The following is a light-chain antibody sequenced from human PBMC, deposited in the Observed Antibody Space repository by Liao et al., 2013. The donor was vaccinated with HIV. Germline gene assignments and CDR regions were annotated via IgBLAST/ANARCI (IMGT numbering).Light chain of an antibody. Sequence: SYELTQPPSVSVAPGKTARITCGRNNIGSKSVHWYQQKPGQAPVLVIYRDTNRPSGIPERFSGSNSGNTATLTISRAQAGDETDYYCQVWDSSTAWVFGGGTKLTVL. CDR3: QVWDSSTAWV. CDR2: RDT. J-gene: IGLJ3*02. CDR1: NIGSKS. V-gene: IGLV3-9*01.